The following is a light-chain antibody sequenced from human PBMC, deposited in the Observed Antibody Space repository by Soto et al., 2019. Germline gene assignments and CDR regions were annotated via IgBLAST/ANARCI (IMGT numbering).Light chain of an antibody. CDR1: SSDVGGYNY. V-gene: IGLV2-14*03. CDR3: SSYTSSNTEV. Sequence: QSVLSQPASVSGSPGQSITISCTGTSSDVGGYNYVSWYQHHPGKAPKLMIYDVSTRPPGVSNRFSGSKSGNTASLTISGLQAEDEADYYCSSYTSSNTEVFGTGTKVTVL. J-gene: IGLJ1*01. CDR2: DVS.